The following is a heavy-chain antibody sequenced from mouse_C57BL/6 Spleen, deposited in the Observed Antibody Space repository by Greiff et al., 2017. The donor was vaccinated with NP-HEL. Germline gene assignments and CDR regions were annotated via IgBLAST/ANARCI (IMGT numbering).Heavy chain of an antibody. CDR2: INPNNGGT. V-gene: IGHV1-26*01. CDR1: GYTFTDYY. CDR3: ARYYSYAMDY. D-gene: IGHD1-1*01. Sequence: VHVKQSGPELVKPGASVKISCKASGYTFTDYYMNWVKQSHGKSLEWIGDINPNNGGTSYNQKFKGKATLTVDKSSSTAYMELRSLTSEDSAVYYCARYYSYAMDYWGQGTSVTVSS. J-gene: IGHJ4*01.